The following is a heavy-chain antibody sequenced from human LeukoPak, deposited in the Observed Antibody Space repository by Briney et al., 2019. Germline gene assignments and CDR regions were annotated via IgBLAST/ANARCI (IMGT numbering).Heavy chain of an antibody. V-gene: IGHV4-31*03. CDR3: ATRAFGDYGPLGY. D-gene: IGHD4-17*01. CDR2: IYYSGST. CDR1: GGSISSGGYY. Sequence: SPQTLSLTCTVSGGSISSGGYYWSWIRQHPGKGLEWIGYIYYSGSTYYNPSLKSRVTISVDTSKNQFSLKLSSVTAADTAVYYCATRAFGDYGPLGYWGQGTLVTVSS. J-gene: IGHJ4*02.